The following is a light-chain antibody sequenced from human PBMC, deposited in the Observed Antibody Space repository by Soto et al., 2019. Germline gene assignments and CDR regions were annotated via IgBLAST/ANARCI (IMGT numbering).Light chain of an antibody. CDR1: QSVSNSY. CDR2: GIS. V-gene: IGKV3-20*01. CDR3: QQYSSLPHT. Sequence: ESVLTQSPGTLSLSPGERATLSCRASQSVSNSYFAWYQQKPDQAPRLLIYGISNRATGIPDRFSGSGSGTDFTLTISRLEPEDFVVYYCQQYSSLPHTFGQGTKLEVK. J-gene: IGKJ2*01.